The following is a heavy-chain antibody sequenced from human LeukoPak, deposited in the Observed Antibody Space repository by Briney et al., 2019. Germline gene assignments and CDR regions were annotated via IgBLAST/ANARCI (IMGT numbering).Heavy chain of an antibody. Sequence: TGGSLRLSCAASGFTFSSYSMNWVRQAPGKGLEWVAIIYSGGGNTKYYAESLKDRFTISRDDSKDTVYLQMNSLRVEDTAVYYCVVILVPGGVWHFDLWGRGTLVTVSS. V-gene: IGHV3-33*03. CDR1: GFTFSSYS. J-gene: IGHJ2*01. D-gene: IGHD2-2*01. CDR2: IYSGGGNTK. CDR3: VVILVPGGVWHFDL.